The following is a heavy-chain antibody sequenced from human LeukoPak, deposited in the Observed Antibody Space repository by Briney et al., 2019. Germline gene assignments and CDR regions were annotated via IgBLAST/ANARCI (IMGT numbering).Heavy chain of an antibody. CDR2: INPNSGGT. CDR1: GYTFTGYY. V-gene: IGHV1-2*02. J-gene: IGHJ4*02. D-gene: IGHD1-14*01. Sequence: ASVKVSCKASGYTFTGYYMHWVRQAPGQGLEWMGWINPNSGGTNYAQKFQGRATMTRDTSISTAYMELSRLRSDDTAVYYCARDGEGRTNFDYWGQGTLITVSS. CDR3: ARDGEGRTNFDY.